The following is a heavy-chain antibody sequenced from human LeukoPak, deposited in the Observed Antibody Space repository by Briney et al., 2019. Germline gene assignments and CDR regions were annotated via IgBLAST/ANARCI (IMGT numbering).Heavy chain of an antibody. Sequence: GGSLRLSCAASGLTFTNYWMSWVRQAPGKGLEWVANIKEDGSEKYYVDSVKGRFTISRDNAKNSLYLQINSLRAADTAVYYCARDGLYYDTLTGVWRHYGMDVWGPGTTVTVSS. CDR1: GLTFTNYW. CDR3: ARDGLYYDTLTGVWRHYGMDV. CDR2: IKEDGSEK. J-gene: IGHJ6*02. D-gene: IGHD3-9*01. V-gene: IGHV3-7*01.